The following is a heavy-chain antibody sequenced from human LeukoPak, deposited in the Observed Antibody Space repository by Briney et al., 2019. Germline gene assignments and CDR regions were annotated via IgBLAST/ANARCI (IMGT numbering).Heavy chain of an antibody. CDR1: GGSFSGYY. CDR2: INHSGAT. J-gene: IGHJ3*02. CDR3: ARHLRVYYYDSSGYYSHDAFDI. Sequence: SETLSLTCAVYGGSFSGYYWSWIRQPPGKGRQWIGEINHSGATNYNPSLKSRVTISIDASKNQFSLKLTSVTAADTAVYYCARHLRVYYYDSSGYYSHDAFDIWGQGTMVTVSS. D-gene: IGHD3-22*01. V-gene: IGHV4-34*01.